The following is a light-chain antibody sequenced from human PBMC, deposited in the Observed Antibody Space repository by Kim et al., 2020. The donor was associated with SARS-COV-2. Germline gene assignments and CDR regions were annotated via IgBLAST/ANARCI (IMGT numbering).Light chain of an antibody. Sequence: QSITISCTGSSCDIGGYDFVSWYQQFPGKAPKLMIYGVTNRPSGVSSRFSGSKSGNTASLIISGLQAEDEADYYCSSYTSSTTLVFGGGTKVTVL. J-gene: IGLJ2*01. V-gene: IGLV2-14*03. CDR1: SCDIGGYDF. CDR3: SSYTSSTTLV. CDR2: GVT.